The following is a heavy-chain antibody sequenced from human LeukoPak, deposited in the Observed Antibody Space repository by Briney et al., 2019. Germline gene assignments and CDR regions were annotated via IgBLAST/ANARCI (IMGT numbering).Heavy chain of an antibody. Sequence: GASVKVSCKASGYTFTGYYMHWVRQAPGRGLEWMGRINPNSGGTNYAQKFQGRVTMTRDTSISTAYMELSRLRSDDTAVYYCARVPYYDSSGYTEYFQHWGQGTLVTVSS. CDR3: ARVPYYDSSGYTEYFQH. CDR1: GYTFTGYY. V-gene: IGHV1-2*06. D-gene: IGHD3-22*01. J-gene: IGHJ1*01. CDR2: INPNSGGT.